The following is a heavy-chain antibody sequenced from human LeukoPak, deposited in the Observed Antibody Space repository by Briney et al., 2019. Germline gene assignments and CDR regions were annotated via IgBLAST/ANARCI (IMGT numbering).Heavy chain of an antibody. CDR2: ISYDGSNK. CDR3: AREDNVEDYFDY. CDR1: GFTFSSYS. D-gene: IGHD1-1*01. V-gene: IGHV3-30*03. J-gene: IGHJ4*02. Sequence: QTGGSLRLSCAASGFTFSSYSMNWVRQAPGKGLEWVAVISYDGSNKYYADSVKGRFTISRDNSKNTLYLQMNSLRAEDTAVYYCAREDNVEDYFDYWGQGTLVTVSS.